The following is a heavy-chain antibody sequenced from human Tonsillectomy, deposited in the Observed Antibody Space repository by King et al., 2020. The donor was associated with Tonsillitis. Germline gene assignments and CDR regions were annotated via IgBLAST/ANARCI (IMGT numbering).Heavy chain of an antibody. V-gene: IGHV4-34*01. CDR1: GGSFSAYY. CDR2: INHSGGT. D-gene: IGHD3-16*01. CDR3: AREGGGHYYYYFMDV. J-gene: IGHJ6*03. Sequence: HVQLQQWGAGLLKPSETLSLTCAVYGGSFSAYYWSWIRQPPGQGLEWVVEINHSGGTNYNPSLKIRVIISVDTSKNQCSLKLSSGTAADTAVYYCAREGGGHYYYYFMDVWGKGTTVTVSS.